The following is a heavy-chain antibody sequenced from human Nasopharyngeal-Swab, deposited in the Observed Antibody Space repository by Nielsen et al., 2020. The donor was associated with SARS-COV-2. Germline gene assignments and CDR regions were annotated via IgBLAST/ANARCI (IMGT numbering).Heavy chain of an antibody. D-gene: IGHD5-24*01. V-gene: IGHV4-39*07. CDR3: AREMASFDN. CDR2: IYYSGST. Sequence: SETLSLTCTVSGGSISSSSYYWGWIRQPPGKGLEWIGSIYYSGSTYYSPSLKSRVTISLDTPKNQFSLKLRSVTAADTAVYYCAREMASFDNWGQGTLVTVSS. J-gene: IGHJ4*02. CDR1: GGSISSSSYY.